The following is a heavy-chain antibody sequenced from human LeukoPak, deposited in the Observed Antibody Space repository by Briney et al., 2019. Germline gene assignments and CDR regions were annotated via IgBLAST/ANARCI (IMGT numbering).Heavy chain of an antibody. CDR3: ARDHSPSSSSSYYYYYGMDV. D-gene: IGHD6-6*01. V-gene: IGHV3-30*03. CDR2: ISYDGSNK. CDR1: GFTFSSYG. Sequence: GGSLRLSCAASGFTFSSYGMHWVRQAPGKGLEWVAVISYDGSNKYYADSVKGRFTISRDNSKNTLYLQMNSLRAEDTAVYYCARDHSPSSSSSYYYYYGMDVWGQGTTVTVSS. J-gene: IGHJ6*02.